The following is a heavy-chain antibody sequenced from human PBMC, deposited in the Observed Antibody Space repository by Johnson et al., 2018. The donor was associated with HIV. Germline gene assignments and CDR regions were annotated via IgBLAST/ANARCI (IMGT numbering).Heavy chain of an antibody. CDR1: GFTFSSYG. J-gene: IGHJ3*02. CDR2: ISYDGSNK. Sequence: MQLVESGGGVVQPGRSLRLSCAASGFTFSSYGMHWVRQAPGKGLEWVAVISYDGSNKYYADSVKGRFTISRDNSKNTLYLQMNSLRAEDTAVYYCAKDQFVYTYDNDDAHLLHAFDIWGQGTMVTVSS. CDR3: AKDQFVYTYDNDDAHLLHAFDI. V-gene: IGHV3-30*18. D-gene: IGHD3-22*01.